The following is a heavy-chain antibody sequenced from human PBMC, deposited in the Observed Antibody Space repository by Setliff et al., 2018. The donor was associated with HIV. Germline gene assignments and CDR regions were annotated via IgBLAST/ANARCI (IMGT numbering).Heavy chain of an antibody. Sequence: PSETLSLTCGVSSGSINGYHWSWVRQAPGRGLEWIGYVSYSGSTSYNPSLNSRVTMSVDASRDQFSLKLSSVTAADMAVYYCARTRGRALLSYYFDYWGQGTLVTVSS. CDR3: ARTRGRALLSYYFDY. CDR2: VSYSGST. V-gene: IGHV4-59*01. CDR1: SGSINGYH. J-gene: IGHJ4*02.